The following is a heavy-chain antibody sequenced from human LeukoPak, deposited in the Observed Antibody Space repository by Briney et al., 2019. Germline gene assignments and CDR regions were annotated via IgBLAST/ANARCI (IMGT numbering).Heavy chain of an antibody. D-gene: IGHD3-22*01. J-gene: IGHJ4*02. Sequence: PGGSLRLSCAASGFIFHTYNMNWVRQAPGKGLEWVSYISSSSSTIYYADSVKGRFTISRDNAKNSLYLQMNSLTDEDTAVYYRARGSGYALPDYWGQGTLVIVSS. CDR1: GFIFHTYN. CDR2: ISSSSSTI. CDR3: ARGSGYALPDY. V-gene: IGHV3-48*02.